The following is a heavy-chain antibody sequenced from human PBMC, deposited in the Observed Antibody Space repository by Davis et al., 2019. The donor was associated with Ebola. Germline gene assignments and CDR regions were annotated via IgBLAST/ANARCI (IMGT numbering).Heavy chain of an antibody. CDR2: INPGNHET. J-gene: IGHJ4*02. CDR3: ARTLTVYYYDSSGYLFDY. Sequence: AASVKVSCKASGYTFSDYKIHWVRQAPGQRLEWMGWINPGNHETMYSQKFQGRVTITRDTSASTAYMELSSLRSEDTAVYYCARTLTVYYYDSSGYLFDYWGQGTLVTVSS. CDR1: GYTFSDYK. V-gene: IGHV1-3*01. D-gene: IGHD3-22*01.